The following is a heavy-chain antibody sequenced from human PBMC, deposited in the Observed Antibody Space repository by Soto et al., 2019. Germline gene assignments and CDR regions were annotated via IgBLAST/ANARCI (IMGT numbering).Heavy chain of an antibody. V-gene: IGHV1-8*01. Sequence: GASVKVSCKASGYTFTSYDINWVRQATGQGLEWMGWMNPNSGNTGYAQKFQGRVTMTRNTSISTAYMELSSLRSEDTAVYYCARGTDTYYYDSSGYRFDPWGQGTLVTVSS. CDR3: ARGTDTYYYDSSGYRFDP. CDR1: GYTFTSYD. J-gene: IGHJ5*02. CDR2: MNPNSGNT. D-gene: IGHD3-22*01.